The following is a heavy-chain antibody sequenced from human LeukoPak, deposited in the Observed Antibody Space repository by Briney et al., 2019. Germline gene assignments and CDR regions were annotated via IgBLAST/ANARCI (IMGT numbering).Heavy chain of an antibody. CDR3: ARDPLPAAMQSYYYYGMDV. CDR2: ISSSAGST. Sequence: GGSLRLSCVASGFTFSSYGMTWVRQAPGKGPEWVSVISSSAGSTYYADSVKGRFTISRDNSKNTLYLQMNSLRAEDTAVYYCARDPLPAAMQSYYYYGMDVWGQGTTVTVSS. CDR1: GFTFSSYG. J-gene: IGHJ6*02. D-gene: IGHD2-2*01. V-gene: IGHV3-23*01.